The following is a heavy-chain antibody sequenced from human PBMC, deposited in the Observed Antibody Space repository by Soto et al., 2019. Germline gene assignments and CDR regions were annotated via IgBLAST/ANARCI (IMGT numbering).Heavy chain of an antibody. J-gene: IGHJ4*02. CDR1: GFTFSSYA. D-gene: IGHD3-22*01. CDR2: ISYDGSNK. Sequence: PGGSLRLSCAASGFTFSSYAMHWVRQAPGKGLDWVAVISYDGSNKYYADSVKGRFTISRDNSKNTLYLQMNSLRAEDTAVYYCARVFLRPGYYDSSGFDYWGQGTLATVSS. CDR3: ARVFLRPGYYDSSGFDY. V-gene: IGHV3-30-3*01.